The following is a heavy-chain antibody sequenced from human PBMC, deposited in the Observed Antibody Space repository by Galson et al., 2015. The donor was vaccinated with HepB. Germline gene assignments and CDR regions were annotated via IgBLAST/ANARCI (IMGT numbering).Heavy chain of an antibody. CDR3: ARDLYDSSGYLAEYFQH. CDR1: GFTFSDYY. V-gene: IGHV3-11*06. CDR2: ISSSSSYT. Sequence: SLRLSCAASGFTFSDYYMSWIRQAPGKGLEWVSYISSSSSYTNYADSVKGRFTISRDNAKNSLYLQMNSLRAEDTAVYYCARDLYDSSGYLAEYFQHWGQGTLVTVSS. D-gene: IGHD3-22*01. J-gene: IGHJ1*01.